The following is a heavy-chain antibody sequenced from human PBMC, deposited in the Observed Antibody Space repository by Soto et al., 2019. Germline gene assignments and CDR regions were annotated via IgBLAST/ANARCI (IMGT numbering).Heavy chain of an antibody. J-gene: IGHJ3*02. V-gene: IGHV2-70*11. Sequence: SGPTLVNPTQTLTLTCTFSGFSLSTSGMCVSWIRQPPGKALEWLARIDWDDDKYYSTSLKTRLTISKDTSKNQVVLTMTNMDPVDTATYYCARIVDDILTGSSAGDAFDIWGQGTMVTVSS. D-gene: IGHD3-9*01. CDR1: GFSLSTSGMC. CDR2: IDWDDDK. CDR3: ARIVDDILTGSSAGDAFDI.